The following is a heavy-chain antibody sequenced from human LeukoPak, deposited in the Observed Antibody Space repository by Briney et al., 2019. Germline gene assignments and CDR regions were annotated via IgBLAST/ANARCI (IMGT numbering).Heavy chain of an antibody. J-gene: IGHJ4*02. CDR1: GFAFSSYG. Sequence: PGGSLRLSCAASGFAFSSYGMHWVRQAPGKGLEYVSAISSNGGSIYYANSVKGRFTISRDNSKNTLYLQMNSLRAEDTAVYYCARDREGIRRGAYYFDYWGQGTLVTVSS. CDR2: ISSNGGSI. D-gene: IGHD3-10*01. CDR3: ARDREGIRRGAYYFDY. V-gene: IGHV3-64*01.